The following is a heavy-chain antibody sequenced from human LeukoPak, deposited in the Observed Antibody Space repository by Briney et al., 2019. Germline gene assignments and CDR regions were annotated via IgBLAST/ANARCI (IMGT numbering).Heavy chain of an antibody. CDR3: AKQSAGSAAWYSLHYDF. J-gene: IGHJ4*02. CDR1: GFTFSSYS. V-gene: IGHV3-23*01. CDR2: VDGGGGGT. D-gene: IGHD6-13*01. Sequence: GGSLRLSCAASGFTFSSYSMNWVRQAPGKGLEWVSSVDGGGGGTYCADSMKGRFTISRDNSKDTLYLQMNGLRAEDTAVYFCAKQSAGSAAWYSLHYDFWGQGTLVTVSS.